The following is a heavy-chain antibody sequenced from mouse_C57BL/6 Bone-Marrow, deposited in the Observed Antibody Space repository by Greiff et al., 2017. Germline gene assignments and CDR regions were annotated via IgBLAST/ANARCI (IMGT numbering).Heavy chain of an antibody. CDR3: ARRGAVVATDYYAMDY. J-gene: IGHJ4*01. Sequence: QVQLQQSGPELVKPGASVKISCKASGYAFSSSWMNWVKQRPGKGLEWIGRIYPGDGDTNYNGKFKGKATLTADKYSSTAYMQLSSLTSEDSAVYFCARRGAVVATDYYAMDYWGQGTSVTVSS. CDR1: GYAFSSSW. D-gene: IGHD1-1*01. V-gene: IGHV1-82*01. CDR2: IYPGDGDT.